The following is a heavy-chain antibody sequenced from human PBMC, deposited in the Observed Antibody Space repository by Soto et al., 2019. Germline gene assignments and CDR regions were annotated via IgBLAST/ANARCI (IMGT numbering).Heavy chain of an antibody. D-gene: IGHD2-15*01. V-gene: IGHV3-66*01. CDR2: IYSDGST. CDR1: GFTVSTNY. CDR3: ARGGMVVAFDF. Sequence: EVQLVESGGGLVQPGGSLRLSCAVSGFTVSTNYMSWVRQAPGKGLEWVSVIYSDGSTYYADSVKGRITISRDNSKNTLYLQMNSLRAEDTAVYYCARGGMVVAFDFWGQGTMVTVYS. J-gene: IGHJ3*01.